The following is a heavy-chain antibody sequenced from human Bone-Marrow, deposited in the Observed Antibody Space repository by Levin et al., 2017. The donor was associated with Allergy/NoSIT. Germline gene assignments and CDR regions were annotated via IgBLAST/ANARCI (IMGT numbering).Heavy chain of an antibody. CDR2: INAGNGNT. V-gene: IGHV1-3*01. D-gene: IGHD3-9*01. CDR1: GYTFTSYA. J-gene: IGHJ5*02. Sequence: PGESLKISCKASGYTFTSYAMHWVRQAPGQRLEWMGWINAGNGNTKYSQKFQGRVTITRDTSASTAYMELSSLRSEDTAVYYCARGARGYYDILTGANAKNWFDPWGQGTLVTVSS. CDR3: ARGARGYYDILTGANAKNWFDP.